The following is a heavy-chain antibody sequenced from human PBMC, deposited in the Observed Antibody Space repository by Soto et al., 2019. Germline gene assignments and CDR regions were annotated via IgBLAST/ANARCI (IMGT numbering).Heavy chain of an antibody. J-gene: IGHJ6*02. V-gene: IGHV3-30-3*01. CDR3: ARDGNSCYNWDYYYGMDG. CDR2: ISYDGSNK. CDR1: GFPFSSFA. D-gene: IGHD5-12*01. Sequence: PGGSLRLSCAASGFPFSSFAMHWVRQAPGKGLECVAVISYDGSNKYYAESVKGRFTISRDNSKNTLSLQMDSLRAEDTALYYCARDGNSCYNWDYYYGMDGWGQGTTVTVSS.